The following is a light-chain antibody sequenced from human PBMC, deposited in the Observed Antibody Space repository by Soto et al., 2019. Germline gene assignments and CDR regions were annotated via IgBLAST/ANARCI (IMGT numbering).Light chain of an antibody. CDR3: KQYNSYSPT. V-gene: IGKV1-5*03. Sequence: RSTQSPSTPSAPAGDRVTITCRASQTISSWLAWYQQKPGKAPKLLIHKASTLKSGVPSRFSGSGSGTEFTLTISGLQPGDSATYYCKQYNSYSPTFGQGTKVDI. CDR1: QTISSW. CDR2: KAS. J-gene: IGKJ1*01.